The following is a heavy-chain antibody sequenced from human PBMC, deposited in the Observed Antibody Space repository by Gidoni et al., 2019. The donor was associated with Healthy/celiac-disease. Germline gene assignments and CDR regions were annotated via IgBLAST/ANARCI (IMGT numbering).Heavy chain of an antibody. J-gene: IGHJ4*02. V-gene: IGHV3-33*01. CDR3: ARGPHYYDSSGYYPSDY. CDR2: IWYDGSNK. Sequence: QVQLVESGGGVVQPGRSLRLSCAASGFTFSGYGMHWVRQAPGKGLGWVAVIWYDGSNKYYADSVKGRFTISRDNSKNTLYLQMNSLRAEDTAVYYCARGPHYYDSSGYYPSDYWGQGTLVTVSS. CDR1: GFTFSGYG. D-gene: IGHD3-22*01.